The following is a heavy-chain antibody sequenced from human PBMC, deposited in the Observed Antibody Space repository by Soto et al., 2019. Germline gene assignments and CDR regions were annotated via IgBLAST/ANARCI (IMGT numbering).Heavy chain of an antibody. J-gene: IGHJ4*02. V-gene: IGHV4-31*03. CDR1: GGSVRSGAYY. CDR3: ARGRVVPGAIDDFDY. CDR2: IDYSGST. Sequence: SETLSLTCTVSGGSVRSGAYYWSWIRQLPGNGLERIGNIDYSGSTYYTSSLKSRPIISLDTSKNQVSLKLSSVTAADTAVYYCARGRVVPGAIDDFDYWGEGTPVTVSS. D-gene: IGHD2-2*01.